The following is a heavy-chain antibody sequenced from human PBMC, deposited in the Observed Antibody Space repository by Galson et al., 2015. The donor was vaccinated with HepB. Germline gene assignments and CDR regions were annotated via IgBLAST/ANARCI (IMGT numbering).Heavy chain of an antibody. CDR1: GFSLSTSGVG. V-gene: IGHV2-5*02. CDR2: IYWDDDK. J-gene: IGHJ4*02. D-gene: IGHD6-19*01. Sequence: PALVKPTQTLTLTCTFSGFSLSTSGVGVGWIRQPPGKALEWLALIYWDDDKRYSPSLKSRLTITKDTSKNQVVLTMTNMDPVDTATYYCALHNAVAGHFDYWGQGTLVTVSS. CDR3: ALHNAVAGHFDY.